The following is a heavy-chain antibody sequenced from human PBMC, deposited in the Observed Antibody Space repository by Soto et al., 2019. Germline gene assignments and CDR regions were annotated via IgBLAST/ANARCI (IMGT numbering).Heavy chain of an antibody. CDR3: ARVSSSWGLVNYFDY. CDR2: IYYSGST. Sequence: QVQLQESGPGLVKPSKTLSLTCTVSGGSVSSGSYYWSWIRQPPGKGLECIGYIYYSGSTNYNPSLKSRVTISVDTSKNQFSLKLSSVTAADTAVYYCARVSSSWGLVNYFDYWGQGTLVTVSS. J-gene: IGHJ4*02. CDR1: GGSVSSGSYY. D-gene: IGHD6-13*01. V-gene: IGHV4-61*01.